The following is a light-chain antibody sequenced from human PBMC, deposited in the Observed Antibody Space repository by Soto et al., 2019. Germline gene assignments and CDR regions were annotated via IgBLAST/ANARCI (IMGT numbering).Light chain of an antibody. CDR2: GAS. J-gene: IGKJ3*01. CDR1: QSVSSNN. Sequence: EIGLTHSPGTLSLSPGERATLSCRASQSVSSNNLSWYQQKPGQAPRLRIYGASRSATVIPDSFSGSGSGTGFTLAIDRLEPEDVAVYSCQQYATSPTSFGTGTKVDMK. CDR3: QQYATSPTS. V-gene: IGKV3-20*01.